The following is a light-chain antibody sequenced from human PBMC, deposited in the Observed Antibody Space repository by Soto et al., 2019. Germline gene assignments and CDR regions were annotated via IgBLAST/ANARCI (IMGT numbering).Light chain of an antibody. CDR1: SSDVGSYNL. CDR3: CSYAGGRTYV. CDR2: EDA. Sequence: QSALTQPASVSGSPGQSITISCTGTSSDVGSYNLVSWYQYHPGKAPKLIIYEDAKRPSGVSNRFSGSKSGYTASLTISGLQAEDEADFYRCSYAGGRTYVFGTGTKLTVL. J-gene: IGLJ1*01. V-gene: IGLV2-23*01.